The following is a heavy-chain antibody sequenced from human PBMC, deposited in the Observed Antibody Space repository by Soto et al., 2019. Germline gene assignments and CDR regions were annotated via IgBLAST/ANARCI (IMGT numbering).Heavy chain of an antibody. CDR1: GFTFRNYG. CDR3: ARDQLYYYYISGRPLNAFDV. CDR2: IGIGSSTK. Sequence: GGSLRLSCAASGFTFRNYGMNWVRQAPGKGLEWVSYIGIGSSTKYYADSVKGRFTISRDNAKNSLYLQMNSLRAEDTAVYYCARDQLYYYYISGRPLNAFDVWGQGTMVTVSS. D-gene: IGHD3-22*01. V-gene: IGHV3-48*01. J-gene: IGHJ3*01.